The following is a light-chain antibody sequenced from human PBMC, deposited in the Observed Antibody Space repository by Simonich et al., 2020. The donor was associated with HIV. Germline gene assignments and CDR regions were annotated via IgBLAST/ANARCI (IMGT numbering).Light chain of an antibody. V-gene: IGKV1-5*03. CDR3: QQYNSYPRT. CDR2: KAS. Sequence: DIQMTQAPSAVSASVGDRVTIPCRASKGISNWLARYQQKPGKAPKLLIYKASSLESGVPSRFSGSGSGTEFTLTISSLQPDDFATYYCQQYNSYPRTFGQGTKLEIK. J-gene: IGKJ2*01. CDR1: KGISNW.